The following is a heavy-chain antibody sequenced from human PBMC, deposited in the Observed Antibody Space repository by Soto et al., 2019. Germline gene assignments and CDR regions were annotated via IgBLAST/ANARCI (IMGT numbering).Heavy chain of an antibody. V-gene: IGHV1-69*01. D-gene: IGHD6-6*01. CDR2: IIPIFGTT. CDR3: AREVGRGYSSSSFDY. J-gene: IGHJ4*02. CDR1: GGTLSSYT. Sequence: QVQLVQSGAELKKPGSSVKVSCKASGGTLSSYTITWVRQAPGQGLEWMGGIIPIFGTTNYAQKFQGRVTITAVESTSTADMELSSLRSVDTAVYYCAREVGRGYSSSSFDYWGQGTLVTVSS.